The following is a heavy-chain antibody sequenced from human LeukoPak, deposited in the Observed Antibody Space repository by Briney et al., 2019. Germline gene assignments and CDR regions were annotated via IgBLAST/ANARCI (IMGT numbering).Heavy chain of an antibody. CDR2: INHSGST. J-gene: IGHJ4*02. V-gene: IGHV4-34*01. D-gene: IGHD1-20*01. CDR3: ARALYNWWMRTLYDY. Sequence: SETLSLTCAVYGGSFSGYYWSWIRQPPGKGLEWIGEINHSGSTNYNPSLKSRVTISVDTSKNQFSLKLSSVTAADTAVYYCARALYNWWMRTLYDYWGQGTLFTVSS. CDR1: GGSFSGYY.